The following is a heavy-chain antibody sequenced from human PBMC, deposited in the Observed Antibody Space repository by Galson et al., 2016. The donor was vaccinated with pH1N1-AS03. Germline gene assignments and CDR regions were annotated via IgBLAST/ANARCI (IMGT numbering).Heavy chain of an antibody. D-gene: IGHD3-10*01. CDR1: GYTFTNYW. V-gene: IGHV5-51*01. CDR2: ISPGDSDM. J-gene: IGHJ4*02. CDR3: ARTSGSRTYPFDS. Sequence: KVSCKASGYTFTNYWIGWLRQMPGKGPELMGIISPGDSDMRYNPSFQGQVAMSADKSISPAYLQWSSLKASDTAIYYCARTSGSRTYPFDSWGQGALVTVSS.